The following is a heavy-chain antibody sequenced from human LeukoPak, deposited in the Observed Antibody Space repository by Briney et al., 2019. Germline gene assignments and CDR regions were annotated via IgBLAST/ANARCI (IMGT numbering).Heavy chain of an antibody. D-gene: IGHD2-2*02. CDR1: GGSFSGYY. Sequence: PSETLSLTCAVYGGSFSGYYWSWIRQPPGKGLEWIGEINHSGSTNYNPSLKSRVTISVDTSKNQFSLKLSSVTAADTAVYYCARGGYCSSTSCYIAWFDPWGQGTLVTVSS. V-gene: IGHV4-34*01. CDR3: ARGGYCSSTSCYIAWFDP. CDR2: INHSGST. J-gene: IGHJ5*02.